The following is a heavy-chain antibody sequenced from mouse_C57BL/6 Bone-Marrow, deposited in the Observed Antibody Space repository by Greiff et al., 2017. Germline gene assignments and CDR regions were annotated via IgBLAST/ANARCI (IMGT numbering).Heavy chain of an antibody. Sequence: EVQGVESGGGLVKPGGSLTLSCAASGFTFSDYGMHWVRQAPEKGLEWVAYISSGGSTIYYAAPVKGRFTISRDNAKNTMFLQMTSLRSEDKAMYYCERGPVVATGVWYFDVWGTGTTVTVSS. CDR3: ERGPVVATGVWYFDV. CDR2: ISSGGSTI. J-gene: IGHJ1*03. D-gene: IGHD1-1*01. V-gene: IGHV5-17*01. CDR1: GFTFSDYG.